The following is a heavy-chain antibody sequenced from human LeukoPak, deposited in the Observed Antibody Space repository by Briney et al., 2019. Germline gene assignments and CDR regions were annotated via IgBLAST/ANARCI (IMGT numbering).Heavy chain of an antibody. J-gene: IGHJ4*02. CDR3: ARLVGAATDPFDY. Sequence: SETLSLTCTVSGGSISSRTYYWGWIRQPPGKGLEWIASIYYSGSTYYNPSLKSRVTISIDTSKNQFSLKLSSVTAADTAVYYCARLVGAATDPFDYWGQATLVTVSS. V-gene: IGHV4-39*01. D-gene: IGHD1-26*01. CDR1: GGSISSRTYY. CDR2: IYYSGST.